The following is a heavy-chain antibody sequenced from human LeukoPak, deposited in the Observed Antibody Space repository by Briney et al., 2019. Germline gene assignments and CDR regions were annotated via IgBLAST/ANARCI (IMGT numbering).Heavy chain of an antibody. D-gene: IGHD3-3*01. CDR1: GGSITTTNW. CDR2: VHLDGRT. V-gene: IGHV4-4*02. J-gene: IGHJ4*02. Sequence: GTLALTCGGSGGSITTTNWWTWVRQPPGKGLEWIGEVHLDGRTNYNPSLESRLTISVDLSENHISLRLTSVTAADTAVYYCAREGGFYRPLDYSGQGTLVTVSS. CDR3: AREGGFYRPLDY.